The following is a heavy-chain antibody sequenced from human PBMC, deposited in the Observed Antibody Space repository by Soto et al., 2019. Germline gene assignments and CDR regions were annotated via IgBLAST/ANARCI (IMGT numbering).Heavy chain of an antibody. D-gene: IGHD3-10*01. J-gene: IGHJ4*02. V-gene: IGHV4-31*03. Sequence: QVQLQESGPGLVKPSQTLSLTRTVSGGSISSGGYYWSWIRQHPGKGLEWIGYIYYSGSTYYNPSLKSRVTISVDTSKNQFSLKLSSVTAADTAVYYCARYGGANYYGSGSGDYWGQGTLVTVSS. CDR3: ARYGGANYYGSGSGDY. CDR2: IYYSGST. CDR1: GGSISSGGYY.